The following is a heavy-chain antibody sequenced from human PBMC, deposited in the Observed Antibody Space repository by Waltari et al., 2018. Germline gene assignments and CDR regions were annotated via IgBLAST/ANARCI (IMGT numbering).Heavy chain of an antibody. D-gene: IGHD6-13*01. V-gene: IGHV3-7*01. Sequence: EVQLVESGGGLAKPGGSLRLSCAGSGFVLSNYWMHWVRQAPGKGLEWLANSKQDGSQIYYVDAVKGRFTISRDNARNSLYLQMHSLRVEDTAVYYCARALAAAESYWGQGTLVTVS. CDR2: SKQDGSQI. CDR3: ARALAAAESY. CDR1: GFVLSNYW. J-gene: IGHJ4*02.